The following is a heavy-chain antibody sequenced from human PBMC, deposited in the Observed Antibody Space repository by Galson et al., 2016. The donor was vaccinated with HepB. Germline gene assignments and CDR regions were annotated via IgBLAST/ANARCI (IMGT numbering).Heavy chain of an antibody. Sequence: SLRLSCAGSGFTVSAMYMSWVRQAPGKGLEWVSVMSTAGGTDYADSVKGRFTISRDDLKNTVYLQMNSLRADDTAVYFCARVFVVVPGYGMDIWGQGTTVIVSS. CDR2: MSTAGGT. CDR3: ARVFVVVPGYGMDI. D-gene: IGHD2-15*01. CDR1: GFTVSAMY. V-gene: IGHV3-53*01. J-gene: IGHJ6*02.